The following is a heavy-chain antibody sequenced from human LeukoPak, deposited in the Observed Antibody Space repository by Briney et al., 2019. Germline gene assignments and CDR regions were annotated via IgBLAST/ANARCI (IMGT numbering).Heavy chain of an antibody. V-gene: IGHV4-39*07. J-gene: IGHJ6*03. CDR1: GGSITYY. Sequence: SETLSLTCTVSGGSITYYWGWIRPPPGKGLAWIGSIYYSGSTYYNPSLKSRVTISIDTSKNQVSLRLSSVTAADTAVYYCARGTILNHYYYLDVWGKGTTVTVSS. CDR3: ARGTILNHYYYLDV. D-gene: IGHD1-1*01. CDR2: IYYSGST.